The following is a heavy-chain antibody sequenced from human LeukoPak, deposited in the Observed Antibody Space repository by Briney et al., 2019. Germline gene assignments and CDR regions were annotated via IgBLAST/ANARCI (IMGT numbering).Heavy chain of an antibody. J-gene: IGHJ1*01. D-gene: IGHD3-22*01. CDR3: ARGQYYYDSSGYYLFQH. CDR1: GYTFTSYG. Sequence: ASVKVSCKASGYTFTSYGISWVRQAPGQGLEWMGWISAYNGNTNYAQKLQGRVTMTTDTSTSTAYMELRSPRSDDTAVYYCARGQYYYDSSGYYLFQHWGQGTLVTVSS. CDR2: ISAYNGNT. V-gene: IGHV1-18*01.